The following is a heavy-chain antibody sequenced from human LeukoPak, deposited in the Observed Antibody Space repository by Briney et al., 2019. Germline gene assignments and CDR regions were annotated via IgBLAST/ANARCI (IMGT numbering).Heavy chain of an antibody. CDR3: AKGGKWDVTPFDY. CDR1: GFTFSSSA. Sequence: PGGSLRLSCAASGFTFSSSAMSWVRQVPGKGLEWVSTISGGGSTYYADSVKGRFTISRDNSKNTLYLQVNSLRAEDTAVYYCAKGGKWDVTPFDYWGQGTLVTVSS. J-gene: IGHJ4*02. V-gene: IGHV3-23*01. D-gene: IGHD1-26*01. CDR2: ISGGGST.